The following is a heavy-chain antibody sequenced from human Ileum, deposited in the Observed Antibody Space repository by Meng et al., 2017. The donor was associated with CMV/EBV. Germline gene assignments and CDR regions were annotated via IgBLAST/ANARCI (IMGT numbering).Heavy chain of an antibody. CDR3: AGAAMATPSSVDV. CDR1: GFTFTSYW. D-gene: IGHD5-18*01. J-gene: IGHJ6*02. Sequence: GGSLKISCAASGFTFTSYWMHWVRQVPGKGLVWVSRIINDGSGANYADSVKGRFTISRDNAKNTVYLQMNSLRAEDTAVYYCAGAAMATPSSVDVWGQGTTVTVSS. V-gene: IGHV3-74*01. CDR2: IINDGSGA.